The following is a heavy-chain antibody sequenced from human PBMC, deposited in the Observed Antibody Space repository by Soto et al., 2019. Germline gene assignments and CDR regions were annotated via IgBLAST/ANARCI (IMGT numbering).Heavy chain of an antibody. D-gene: IGHD2-15*01. V-gene: IGHV3-30*04. Sequence: QVQLVESGGRVVHPGTSLRLSCEVSGFSFNSYAMHWVRQAPGKGLVWVAAITLDGSSQFYAGSVRGRFTISRDNSRNALFLDMNSPRPEDTAMYFCAKDRPGYCSDGLCYEHINYGMDVWGQGTTVTV. CDR1: GFSFNSYA. CDR2: ITLDGSSQ. J-gene: IGHJ6*02. CDR3: AKDRPGYCSDGLCYEHINYGMDV.